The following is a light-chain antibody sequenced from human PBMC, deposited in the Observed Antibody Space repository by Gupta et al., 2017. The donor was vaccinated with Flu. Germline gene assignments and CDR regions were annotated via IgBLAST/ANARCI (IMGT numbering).Light chain of an antibody. Sequence: QSVLTQPPSASGTPGQRVTISGSGSSSNIGSNYVYWYQQLPGTAPKLLIYRNNQRPSGVPDRFSGSKSGTSASLAISGLRSEYEADYYCAAWDDSLSGWVFGGGTKLTVL. CDR2: RNN. CDR1: SSNIGSNY. J-gene: IGLJ3*02. V-gene: IGLV1-47*01. CDR3: AAWDDSLSGWV.